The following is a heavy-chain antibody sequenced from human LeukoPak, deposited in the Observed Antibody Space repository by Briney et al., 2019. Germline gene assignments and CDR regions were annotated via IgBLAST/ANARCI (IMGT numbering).Heavy chain of an antibody. CDR1: GGSISSYY. Sequence: SETLSLTCTVSGGSISSYYWSCIRQPPGKGLEWIGYIYYSGSTNYNPSLKSRATISVDTSKNQFSLKLSSVTAADTAVYYCARDSRDGYSTTFDYWGQGTLVTVSS. V-gene: IGHV4-59*01. D-gene: IGHD5-24*01. J-gene: IGHJ4*02. CDR2: IYYSGST. CDR3: ARDSRDGYSTTFDY.